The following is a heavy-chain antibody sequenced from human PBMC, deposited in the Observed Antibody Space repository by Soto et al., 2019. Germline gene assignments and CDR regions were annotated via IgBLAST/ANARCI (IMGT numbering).Heavy chain of an antibody. D-gene: IGHD2-21*02. J-gene: IGHJ5*02. Sequence: ASVKVSCKASGYTFTSYYMHWVRQAPGQGLEWMGIINPSGGSTRYAQKFQGRVTMTRDTSTSTVYMELSSLRAEDSAVYYCSRSGGNYWFDPWGQGTLVTVSS. CDR2: INPSGGST. V-gene: IGHV1-46*01. CDR1: GYTFTSYY. CDR3: SRSGGNYWFDP.